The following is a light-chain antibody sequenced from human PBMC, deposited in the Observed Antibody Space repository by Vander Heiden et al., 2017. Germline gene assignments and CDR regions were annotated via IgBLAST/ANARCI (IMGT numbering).Light chain of an antibody. CDR3: SSYVGSNNWV. CDR1: SSDVGGYNY. CDR2: EVS. J-gene: IGLJ2*01. V-gene: IGLV2-8*01. Sequence: QSALTQPPSASGSPGQSVTISCTGTSSDVGGYNYVSWYQQHPGKAPKVRMYEVSKRPSGVPDRVSGSKSGNTASLTVSGLQAEDEADDYCSSYVGSNNWVFGGGTKLTVL.